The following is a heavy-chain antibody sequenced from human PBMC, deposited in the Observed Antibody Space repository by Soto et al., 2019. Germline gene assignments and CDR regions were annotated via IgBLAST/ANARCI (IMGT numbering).Heavy chain of an antibody. Sequence: QVQLVESGGGVVQPGRSLRLSCAASGFTFNTYGMHWVRQAPGRGLEWVAVIWYDGSIKYYGDSVKGRFTISRDNSKNTLYLQMNSLRAEETAVYYCARIDCTGGSCRPYAYYDMDVWGQGTTVTVSS. D-gene: IGHD2-15*01. V-gene: IGHV3-33*01. CDR2: IWYDGSIK. J-gene: IGHJ6*02. CDR3: ARIDCTGGSCRPYAYYDMDV. CDR1: GFTFNTYG.